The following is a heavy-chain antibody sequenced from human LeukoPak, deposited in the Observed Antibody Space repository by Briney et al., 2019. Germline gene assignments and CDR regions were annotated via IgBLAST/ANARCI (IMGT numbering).Heavy chain of an antibody. CDR1: GYTFTGYY. J-gene: IGHJ3*02. D-gene: IGHD2-8*01. CDR3: AADRRVPKWAFDI. CDR2: INPNSGGT. Sequence: ASVKVSCKASGYTFTGYYMHWVRQAPGQGLEWMGWINPNSGGTNYAQKFQGRVTITRDMSTSTAYMELSSLRSEDTAVYYCAADRRVPKWAFDIWGQGTMVTVSS. V-gene: IGHV1-2*02.